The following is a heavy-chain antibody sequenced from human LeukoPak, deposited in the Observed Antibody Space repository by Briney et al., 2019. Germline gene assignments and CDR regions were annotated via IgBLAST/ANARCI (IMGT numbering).Heavy chain of an antibody. CDR2: TYYRSKWYN. Sequence: SQTLSLTCAISGDSLSSNSAAWNWIRQSPSRGLEWLGRTYYRSKWYNDYAVSVKSRITINPDTSKNQFSLQLNSVTPEDTAVYYCASSDVSGSYFHSYFDYWGQGTLVTVSS. CDR1: GDSLSSNSAA. V-gene: IGHV6-1*01. CDR3: ASSDVSGSYFHSYFDY. D-gene: IGHD1-26*01. J-gene: IGHJ4*02.